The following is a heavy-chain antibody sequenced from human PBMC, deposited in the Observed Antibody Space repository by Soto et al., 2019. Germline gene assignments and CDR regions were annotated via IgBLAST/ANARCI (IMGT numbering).Heavy chain of an antibody. CDR3: ARQGAKYYYDRSAYYES. V-gene: IGHV5-51*01. CDR2: IYPGDSDT. CDR1: GYTFSNYW. J-gene: IGHJ4*02. Sequence: PGESLKVSCRGSGYTFSNYWIAWVRQMPGKGLEWMGIIYPGDSDTRYSPSFQGQVTMSADKYINTAYLEWSRLKASDTGIYYCARQGAKYYYDRSAYYESWGQGTPVTVSS. D-gene: IGHD3-22*01.